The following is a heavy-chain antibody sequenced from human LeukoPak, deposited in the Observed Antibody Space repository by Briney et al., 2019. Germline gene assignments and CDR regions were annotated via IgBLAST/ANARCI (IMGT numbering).Heavy chain of an antibody. CDR2: MNPNSGNT. Sequence: ASVKVSCTASGYTFTSYDIHWVRQATGQGLEWMGWMNPNSGNTGYAQKFQGRVTMTRNTSISTAYMELSSLRSEDTAVYYCARGGGKTYAFDIWGQGTMVTVSS. CDR1: GYTFTSYD. V-gene: IGHV1-8*01. CDR3: ARGGGKTYAFDI. J-gene: IGHJ3*02. D-gene: IGHD3-16*01.